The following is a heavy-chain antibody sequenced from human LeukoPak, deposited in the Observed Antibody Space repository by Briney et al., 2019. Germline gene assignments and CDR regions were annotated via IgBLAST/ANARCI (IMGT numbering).Heavy chain of an antibody. CDR2: INHSGST. J-gene: IGHJ4*02. V-gene: IGHV4-34*01. CDR3: ARVWLQLDY. CDR1: GGSFSGYY. Sequence: PSETLSLTCAVYGGSFSGYYWSWIRQPPGKGLEWIGEINHSGSTNYNPSLKSRVTISVDTSKNQFSLKLSSMTAADTAVYYCARVWLQLDYWGQGTLVTVSS. D-gene: IGHD5-24*01.